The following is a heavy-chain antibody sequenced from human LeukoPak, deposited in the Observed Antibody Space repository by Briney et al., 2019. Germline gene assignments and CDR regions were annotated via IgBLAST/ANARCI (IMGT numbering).Heavy chain of an antibody. V-gene: IGHV4-4*02. CDR3: ARHPYDFRSGPVPDDY. CDR1: GGSISSSNW. CDR2: IYHSGST. D-gene: IGHD3-3*01. Sequence: SGTLSLTCAVSGGSISSSNWWSWVRQPPGKGLEWIGYIYHSGSTNYNPSLKSRVTISIDTSKIQFSLKLRSVTAADTAVYYCARHPYDFRSGPVPDDYWGQGTLVTVSS. J-gene: IGHJ4*02.